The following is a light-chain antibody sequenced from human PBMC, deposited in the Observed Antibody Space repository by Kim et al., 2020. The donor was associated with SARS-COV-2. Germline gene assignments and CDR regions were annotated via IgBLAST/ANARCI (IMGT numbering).Light chain of an antibody. Sequence: SASVGDRVTISCRASQDISSWLAWYQQKPGKAPKLLIYDATNLQSGVPSRFSGSGSGTDFTLTISSLQPEEFATYFCQQTNSFPYTFGQGTKLEI. V-gene: IGKV1-12*01. CDR3: QQTNSFPYT. CDR2: DAT. J-gene: IGKJ2*01. CDR1: QDISSW.